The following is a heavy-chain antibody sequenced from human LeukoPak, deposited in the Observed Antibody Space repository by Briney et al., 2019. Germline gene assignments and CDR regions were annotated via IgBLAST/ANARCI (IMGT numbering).Heavy chain of an antibody. CDR1: GFTFSSYA. D-gene: IGHD6-19*01. J-gene: IGHJ6*02. CDR2: ISGSGGST. V-gene: IGHV3-23*01. CDR3: AKASGWYGNYGMDV. Sequence: PGGSLRLSCAASGFTFSSYAMSWVRQAPGKGLEWVSAISGSGGSTYYADSVRGRFTISRDNSKNTLYLQMNSLRAEDTAVYYCAKASGWYGNYGMDVWAKGPRSPSP.